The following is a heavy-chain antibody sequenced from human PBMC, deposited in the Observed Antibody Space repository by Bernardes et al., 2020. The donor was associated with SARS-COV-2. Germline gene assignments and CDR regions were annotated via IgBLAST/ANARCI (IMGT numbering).Heavy chain of an antibody. Sequence: GGSLRLSCAASGFTFSSYWMRWVRQAPGKGLEWVVNIKQDGSEKYYVDSVKGRFTVSRDNAKNSLYLQMSSLRVEDTAVYYCARDLKDDSDIYYYHGMDVWGQGTTVTVSS. D-gene: IGHD3-9*01. CDR2: IKQDGSEK. V-gene: IGHV3-7*01. J-gene: IGHJ6*02. CDR1: GFTFSSYW. CDR3: ARDLKDDSDIYYYHGMDV.